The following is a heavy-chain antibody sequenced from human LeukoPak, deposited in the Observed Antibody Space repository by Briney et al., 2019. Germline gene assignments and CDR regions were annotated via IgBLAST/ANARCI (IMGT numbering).Heavy chain of an antibody. V-gene: IGHV3-11*01. Sequence: KPGGSLRLSCAASGFTFSDYYMSWIRQAPGKGLEWVSYISSSGSTIYYADSVKGRFTISRDNAKNSLYLQMNSLRAEDTAVYYCARDSVTGGNYYYGMDVWGQGTTVTVSS. CDR2: ISSSGSTI. CDR3: ARDSVTGGNYYYGMDV. J-gene: IGHJ6*02. D-gene: IGHD3-16*01. CDR1: GFTFSDYY.